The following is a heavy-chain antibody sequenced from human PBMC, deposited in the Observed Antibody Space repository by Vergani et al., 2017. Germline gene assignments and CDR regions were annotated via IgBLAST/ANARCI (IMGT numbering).Heavy chain of an antibody. D-gene: IGHD3-22*01. CDR2: IYYSGST. CDR1: GGSISSSNW. CDR3: ARTYYYDSSGYFWGNYFDY. J-gene: IGHJ4*02. V-gene: IGHV4-4*03. Sequence: QVQLPESGPGLVKPPGTLSLTCAVSGGSISSSNWWSWVRQPPGKGLEWIGYIYYSGSTNYNPSLKSRVTISVDTSKNQFSLKLSSVTAADTAVYYCARTYYYDSSGYFWGNYFDYWGQGTLVTVSS.